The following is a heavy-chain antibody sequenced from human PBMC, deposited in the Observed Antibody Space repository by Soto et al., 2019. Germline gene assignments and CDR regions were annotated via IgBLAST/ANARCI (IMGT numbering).Heavy chain of an antibody. Sequence: GGSLRLSCAASGFTFGDYDMHWVRQGTGYGLEWVSGISPTGGTSYPGYVEGRFTTSRENAKNSLHHQMDSLIAGDTAVYYCVREYCSGGRCYDYMDVWGKGTTVTVSS. V-gene: IGHV3-13*01. CDR2: ISPTGGT. D-gene: IGHD2-15*01. CDR3: VREYCSGGRCYDYMDV. CDR1: GFTFGDYD. J-gene: IGHJ6*03.